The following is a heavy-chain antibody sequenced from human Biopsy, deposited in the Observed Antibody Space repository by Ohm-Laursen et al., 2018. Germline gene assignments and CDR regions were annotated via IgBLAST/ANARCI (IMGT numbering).Heavy chain of an antibody. Sequence: SLRLSCAASRFTFEDYAMHWDRLTPGKGLERVSGIDWNRGSIAYGDSVKGRFTISRDNGKNFLYLQMSSLRVEDTALYFCAKDKGAHINYGDLYYFDSWGPGTMVTVSA. CDR1: RFTFEDYA. D-gene: IGHD3-10*01. CDR2: IDWNRGSI. CDR3: AKDKGAHINYGDLYYFDS. V-gene: IGHV3-9*01. J-gene: IGHJ4*02.